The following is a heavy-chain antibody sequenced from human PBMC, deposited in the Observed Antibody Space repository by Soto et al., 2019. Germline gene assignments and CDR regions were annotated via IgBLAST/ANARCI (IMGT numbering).Heavy chain of an antibody. D-gene: IGHD2-2*01. J-gene: IGHJ3*02. CDR2: IYYSGST. V-gene: IGHV4-31*03. CDR3: ARDGGPSGVVTSGI. CDR1: GGSISSGGYY. Sequence: QVQLQESGPGLVKPSQTLSLTCTVSGGSISSGGYYWSWIRQHPGKGLEWMGYIYYSGSTYYNPSLKCRVTISVHTSKNHFTLKLSSVTAADTAVYYCARDGGPSGVVTSGIWGQGTMVTVSS.